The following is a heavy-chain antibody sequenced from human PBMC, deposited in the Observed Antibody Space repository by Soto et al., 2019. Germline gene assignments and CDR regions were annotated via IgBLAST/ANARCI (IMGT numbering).Heavy chain of an antibody. Sequence: GGSLRLSCAASGFSFSSYGMHWVRQAPGKGLEWVAVIWYNGSNKYYADSVKGRFTISRDNSNNTLYLQMNSLRAEDTAVYYCARQNWKAVTGHFDYWGQGALVTVSS. V-gene: IGHV3-33*01. CDR1: GFSFSSYG. D-gene: IGHD4-4*01. J-gene: IGHJ4*02. CDR2: IWYNGSNK. CDR3: ARQNWKAVTGHFDY.